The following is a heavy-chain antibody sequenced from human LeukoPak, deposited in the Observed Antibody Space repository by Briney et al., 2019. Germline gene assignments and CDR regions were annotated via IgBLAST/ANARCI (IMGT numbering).Heavy chain of an antibody. CDR3: ARSRIVGSAGPFDY. D-gene: IGHD1-26*01. CDR2: IIPILGIA. CDR1: GGTFSSYA. J-gene: IGHJ4*02. V-gene: IGHV1-69*04. Sequence: SVKVSCKASGGTFSSYAISWVRQAPGQGLEWMGRIIPILGIANYAQKFQGRVTITADKSTSTAYMELSSLRSEDTAVYYCARSRIVGSAGPFDYWAREPWSPSPQ.